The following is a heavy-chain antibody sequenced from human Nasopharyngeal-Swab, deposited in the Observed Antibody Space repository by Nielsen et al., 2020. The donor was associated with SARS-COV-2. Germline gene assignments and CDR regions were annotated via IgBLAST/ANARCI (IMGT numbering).Heavy chain of an antibody. CDR2: ISGSGGSA. Sequence: GGSLRRSCAASGFTFSSSAMSWVRQAPGEGMEWVSVISGSGGSARYADYVKGRFTISRDNSRNTLYLQMNSLIAEDTAVYYCAKALYVSDLTYFYHMDVWGKGTTVTVSS. CDR3: AKALYVSDLTYFYHMDV. D-gene: IGHD3-16*01. V-gene: IGHV3-23*01. J-gene: IGHJ6*03. CDR1: GFTFSSSA.